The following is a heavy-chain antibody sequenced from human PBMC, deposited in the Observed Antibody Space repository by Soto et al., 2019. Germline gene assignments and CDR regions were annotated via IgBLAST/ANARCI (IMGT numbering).Heavy chain of an antibody. V-gene: IGHV2-70*01. CDR3: ARIRNTRGSGWYYFDY. D-gene: IGHD6-19*01. CDR2: IDWDDDK. Sequence: SGPTLVNPTQTLTLTCTFSGFSLSTSGMCVSWIRQPPGKAPEWLALIDWDDDKYYSTSLKTRLTISKDTSKNQVVLTMTNMDPVDTATYYCARIRNTRGSGWYYFDYWGQGTLVTVSS. CDR1: GFSLSTSGMC. J-gene: IGHJ4*02.